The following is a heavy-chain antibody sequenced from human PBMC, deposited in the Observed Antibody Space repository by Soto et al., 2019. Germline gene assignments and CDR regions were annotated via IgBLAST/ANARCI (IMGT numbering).Heavy chain of an antibody. CDR1: GFTFSTCG. D-gene: IGHD3-22*01. J-gene: IGHJ6*02. V-gene: IGHV3-30*18. CDR2: TSYDGSSK. CDR3: AKAAYYFDHSGYNYYAMDV. Sequence: GGSLRLSCAASGFTFSTCGMHWVRQAPGKGLEWVAFTSYDGSSKYYVDSVKGRFSISRDNSKNTLYLQMNSLRAEDMAVYYCAKAAYYFDHSGYNYYAMDVWGQGTTVTVSS.